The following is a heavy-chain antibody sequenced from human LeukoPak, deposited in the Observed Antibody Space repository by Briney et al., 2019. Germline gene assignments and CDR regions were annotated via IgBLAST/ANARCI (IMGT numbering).Heavy chain of an antibody. J-gene: IGHJ4*02. Sequence: VKVSCKASGGTFSSYAISWVRQAPGQGLEWMGGIIPIFGTASYAQKFQGRVTITRDTSASTAYMELSSLRSEDTAVYYCARDGWELPFDYWGQGTLVTVSS. D-gene: IGHD1-26*01. V-gene: IGHV1-69*05. CDR1: GGTFSSYA. CDR3: ARDGWELPFDY. CDR2: IIPIFGTA.